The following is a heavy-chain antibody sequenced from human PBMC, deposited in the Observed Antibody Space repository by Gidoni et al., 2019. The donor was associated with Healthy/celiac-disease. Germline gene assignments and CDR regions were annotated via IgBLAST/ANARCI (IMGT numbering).Heavy chain of an antibody. CDR1: GGSISSSSYY. Sequence: QLQLQESGPGLVKPSETLSLTCTVSGGSISSSSYYWGWLRQPPGKGLEWIGSIYYSGSTYYNPSLKSRVTISVDTSKNQFSLKLSSVTAADTAVYYCARRERITMVRGVSGHFDYWGQGTLVTVSS. D-gene: IGHD3-10*01. CDR3: ARRERITMVRGVSGHFDY. CDR2: IYYSGST. J-gene: IGHJ4*02. V-gene: IGHV4-39*01.